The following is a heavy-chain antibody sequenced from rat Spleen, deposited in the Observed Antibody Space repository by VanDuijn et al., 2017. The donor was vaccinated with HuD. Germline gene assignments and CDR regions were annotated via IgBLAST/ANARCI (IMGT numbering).Heavy chain of an antibody. V-gene: IGHV2-30*01. CDR1: GFSLTSYN. D-gene: IGHD1-3*01. CDR3: AREGPFNPFAY. Sequence: QVQLKESGPGLVQPSQTLSLTCTVSGFSLTSYNVHWVRQPTGKGLEWMGMIWTGGSTDYNSALKSRLSITRDTSKSQVLLKMNSLQTEDTAMYFCAREGPFNPFAYWGQGTLVTVSS. J-gene: IGHJ3*01. CDR2: IWTGGST.